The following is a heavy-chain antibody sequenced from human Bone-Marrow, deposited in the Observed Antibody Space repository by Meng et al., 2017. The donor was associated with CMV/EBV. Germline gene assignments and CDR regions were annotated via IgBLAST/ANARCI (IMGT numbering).Heavy chain of an antibody. J-gene: IGHJ6*02. Sequence: SETLSLTCTVSGGSISSYYWSWIRQPPGKGLEWIGYIYYSGSTNYNPSLKSRVTISVDTSKNQFSLKLSSVTAADTAMYYCARHVIAAAGTDYGMDVWGQGTTVTVSS. CDR3: ARHVIAAAGTDYGMDV. CDR1: GGSISSYY. D-gene: IGHD6-13*01. CDR2: IYYSGST. V-gene: IGHV4-59*01.